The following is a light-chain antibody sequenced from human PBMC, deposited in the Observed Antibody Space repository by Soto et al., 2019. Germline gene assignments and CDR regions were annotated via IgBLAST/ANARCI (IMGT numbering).Light chain of an antibody. CDR3: QQRSNWPPET. CDR1: QSVSSY. Sequence: EIALTQSPATLSLSPGERATLSCRASQSVSSYLAWYQQKPGQAPRLLIYDASNRATGIPARFSGSGSGTDFTLTISSLEPEDFAVYYCQQRSNWPPETFGGGTKVEIK. J-gene: IGKJ4*01. CDR2: DAS. V-gene: IGKV3-11*01.